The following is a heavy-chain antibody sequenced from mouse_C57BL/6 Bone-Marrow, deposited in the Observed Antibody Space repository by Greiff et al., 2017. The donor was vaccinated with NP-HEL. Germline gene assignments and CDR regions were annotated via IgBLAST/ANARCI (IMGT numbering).Heavy chain of an antibody. J-gene: IGHJ4*01. CDR2: INPYNGGT. CDR1: GYTFTDYY. Sequence: VQLQQSGPVLVKPGASVKMSCKASGYTFTDYYMNWVKQSHGKSLEWIGVINPYNGGTSYNQKFKGKATLTVDKSSSTAYMELNSLTSEDSAVYYCARGSFYYYGSSPLYAMDYWGQGTSVTVSS. CDR3: ARGSFYYYGSSPLYAMDY. D-gene: IGHD1-1*01. V-gene: IGHV1-19*01.